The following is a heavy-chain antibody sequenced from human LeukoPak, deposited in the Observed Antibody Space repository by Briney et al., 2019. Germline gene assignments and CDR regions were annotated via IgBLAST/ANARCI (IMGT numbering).Heavy chain of an antibody. Sequence: SETLSLTCVVSGYSISSGYYWGWIRQPPGKGLEWIASIYHSGSTDYNPSLKSRVTISVDTSKNQVSLRLRFMTAADTAVYYCARLGYCSSTSCYPGCWGQGSLVTVFS. CDR3: ARLGYCSSTSCYPGC. D-gene: IGHD2-2*01. V-gene: IGHV4-38-2*01. J-gene: IGHJ4*02. CDR1: GYSISSGYY. CDR2: IYHSGST.